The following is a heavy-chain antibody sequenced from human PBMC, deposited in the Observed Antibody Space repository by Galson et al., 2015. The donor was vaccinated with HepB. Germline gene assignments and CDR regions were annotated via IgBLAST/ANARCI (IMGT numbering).Heavy chain of an antibody. CDR1: GYTFTNYN. V-gene: IGHV1-3*04. D-gene: IGHD3-10*01. CDR3: ARAPIISFGELFQPLTF. Sequence: SVKVSCKASGYTFTNYNIHWVRRAPGQSLEWMGWINTATGRTKYSQNFQGTVTITRDTSASTAYMELSRLRSEDTAVYYCARAPIISFGELFQPLTFWGLGTLVTVSS. CDR2: INTATGRT. J-gene: IGHJ4*02.